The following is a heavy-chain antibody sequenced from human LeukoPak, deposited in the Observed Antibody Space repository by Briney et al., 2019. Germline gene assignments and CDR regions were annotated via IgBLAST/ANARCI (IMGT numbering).Heavy chain of an antibody. CDR1: GFTVSNNH. V-gene: IGHV3-53*01. CDR2: IVNGATT. Sequence: GGSLRLSCAVSGFTVSNNHVTWVRQAPGEGLECVSVIVNGATTYYRDSVKGRFTISRDNSENTVYLQMNSLRVEDTAVYYCAKGHGDSWGQGTQVTVSS. D-gene: IGHD4-17*01. CDR3: AKGHGDS. J-gene: IGHJ4*02.